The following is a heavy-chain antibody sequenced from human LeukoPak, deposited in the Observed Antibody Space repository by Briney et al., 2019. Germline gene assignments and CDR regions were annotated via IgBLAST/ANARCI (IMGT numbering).Heavy chain of an antibody. J-gene: IGHJ6*02. CDR1: GDSISSYF. D-gene: IGHD3-10*01. Sequence: SSETLSLTCTVAGDSISSYFWNWIRQPPGKGLEWIGYIYYSGSTNYNPSLKSRVTISVDTSKNQFSLKLSSVTAADTAVYYCAREGMYYYGSGSRMSSYYYYGMDVWGQGTTVTVSS. CDR2: IYYSGST. V-gene: IGHV4-59*01. CDR3: AREGMYYYGSGSRMSSYYYYGMDV.